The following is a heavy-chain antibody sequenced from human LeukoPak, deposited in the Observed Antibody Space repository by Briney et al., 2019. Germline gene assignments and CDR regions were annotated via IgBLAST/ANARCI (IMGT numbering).Heavy chain of an antibody. J-gene: IGHJ4*02. CDR3: AKENYDSSGYTQSDY. CDR2: IKPGGNEK. D-gene: IGHD3-22*01. Sequence: GGSLRLSCAASGFTFNNYWMTWVRQGPGKGLEWVANIKPGGNEKYYVDSVKGRFTISRDNVKNTLYLQMNSLRAEDTAVYYCAKENYDSSGYTQSDYWGQGTLVTVSS. CDR1: GFTFNNYW. V-gene: IGHV3-7*03.